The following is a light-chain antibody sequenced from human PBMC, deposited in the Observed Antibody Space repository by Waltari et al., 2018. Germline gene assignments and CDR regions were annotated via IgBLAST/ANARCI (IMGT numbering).Light chain of an antibody. CDR3: QHYVRLPAT. V-gene: IGKV3-20*01. J-gene: IGKJ1*01. CDR2: GAS. Sequence: EIVLTQSPGTLSLSPGERANLSCRASQRVSRTLAWYQQKPRQAPKLLIYGASIRATGIPDRFTGSGSGTDFSLTISSLEPEDFAIYFCQHYVRLPATFGQGTKVEIK. CDR1: QRVSRT.